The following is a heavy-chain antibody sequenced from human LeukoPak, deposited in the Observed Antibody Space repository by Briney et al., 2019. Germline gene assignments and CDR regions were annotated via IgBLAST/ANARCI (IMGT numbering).Heavy chain of an antibody. J-gene: IGHJ3*02. Sequence: SQTLSLTCAVSGGSISSGGYSWRWIRQPPGKGLEWIGYIYQSGSTYYNPSLKSRVTISVDRSKNQFSLKLSSVTAADTAVYYCARWTVTTNDAFDIWGQGTMVTVSS. CDR2: IYQSGST. V-gene: IGHV4-30-2*01. CDR1: GGSISSGGYS. CDR3: ARWTVTTNDAFDI. D-gene: IGHD4-17*01.